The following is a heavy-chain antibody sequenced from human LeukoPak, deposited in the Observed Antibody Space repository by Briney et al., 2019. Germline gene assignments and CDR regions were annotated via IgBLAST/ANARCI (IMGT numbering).Heavy chain of an antibody. CDR1: GFTFSSYA. CDR2: ISDSGGGT. J-gene: IGHJ4*02. CDR3: AKEAGGWYPRPFDD. Sequence: GGSLRLSCAASGFTFSSYAMNWVRQAPGKGLEWVSRISDSGGGTYFADSVKGRFTISRDNSKNTLYLQMNSLRAEDTAIYYCAKEAGGWYPRPFDDWGQGTLVTVSS. D-gene: IGHD6-19*01. V-gene: IGHV3-23*01.